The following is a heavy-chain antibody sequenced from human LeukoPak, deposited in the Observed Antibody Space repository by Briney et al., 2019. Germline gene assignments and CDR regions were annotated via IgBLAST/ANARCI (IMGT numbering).Heavy chain of an antibody. CDR2: FYHSGST. CDR1: GYSINSGYF. Sequence: KPSETLSLTCTVSGYSINSGYFWGWIRQPPGKGLEWIGSFYHSGSTYYNPSLKRRVTILVDTSKNQFSLKLSSVTAADTAVYYCARDWGNSYYILGDFDYWGQGTLVTVSS. J-gene: IGHJ4*02. CDR3: ARDWGNSYYILGDFDY. V-gene: IGHV4-38-2*02. D-gene: IGHD2/OR15-2a*01.